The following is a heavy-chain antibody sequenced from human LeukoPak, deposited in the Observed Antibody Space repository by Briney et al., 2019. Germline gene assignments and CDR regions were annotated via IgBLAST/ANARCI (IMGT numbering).Heavy chain of an antibody. CDR1: GYTFTDYY. J-gene: IGHJ4*02. V-gene: IGHV1-69-2*01. Sequence: ASVKVSCKASGYTFTDYYMHWLQQAPGKGLEWMGRVDPADGEVAYAEKFQGRVTMTRNTSISTAYMELSSLRSEDTAVYYCASFYRDGYNYYFDYWGQGTLVTVSS. CDR2: VDPADGEV. CDR3: ASFYRDGYNYYFDY. D-gene: IGHD5-24*01.